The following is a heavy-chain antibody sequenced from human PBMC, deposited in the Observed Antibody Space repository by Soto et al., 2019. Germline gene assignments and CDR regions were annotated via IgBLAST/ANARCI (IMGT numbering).Heavy chain of an antibody. CDR3: ATDYLRVTMVRGVWAFDI. J-gene: IGHJ3*02. CDR2: FDPEDGET. D-gene: IGHD3-10*01. Sequence: ASVKVSCKVSGYTLTELSMHWVRQAPGKGLEWMGGFDPEDGETIYAQKFQGRVTMTEDTSTDTAYMELSSLRSEDTAVYYCATDYLRVTMVRGVWAFDIWGQGTMVTVSS. CDR1: GYTLTELS. V-gene: IGHV1-24*01.